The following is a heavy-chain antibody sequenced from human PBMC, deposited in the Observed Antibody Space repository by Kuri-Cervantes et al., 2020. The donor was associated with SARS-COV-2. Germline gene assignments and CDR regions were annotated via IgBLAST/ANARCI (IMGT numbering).Heavy chain of an antibody. CDR1: GDSISSSSYY. CDR3: ARDVNYGDYVDYWYFDL. V-gene: IGHV4-39*02. Sequence: SETLSLTCTVSGDSISSSSYYWGWIRQPPGKGLEWIGTIYYSGSTVYNPSLKSRVTISVDTSKNQFSLKLRSVTATDTAVYYCARDVNYGDYVDYWYFDLWGRGTLVTVSS. D-gene: IGHD4-17*01. CDR2: IYYSGST. J-gene: IGHJ2*01.